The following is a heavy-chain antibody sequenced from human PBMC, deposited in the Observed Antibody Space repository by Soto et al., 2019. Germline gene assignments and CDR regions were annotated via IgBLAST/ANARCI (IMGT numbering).Heavy chain of an antibody. CDR2: ISYDGSNK. J-gene: IGHJ6*02. D-gene: IGHD2-21*02. Sequence: GGSLRLSCAASGFTFSSYGMHWVRQAPGKGLEWVAVISYDGSNKYYADSVKGRFTISRDNSKNTLYLQMNSLRAEDTAVYYCAKVRVKAYCGGDCYSYYYGMDVWGQGTTVTVSS. CDR1: GFTFSSYG. V-gene: IGHV3-30*18. CDR3: AKVRVKAYCGGDCYSYYYGMDV.